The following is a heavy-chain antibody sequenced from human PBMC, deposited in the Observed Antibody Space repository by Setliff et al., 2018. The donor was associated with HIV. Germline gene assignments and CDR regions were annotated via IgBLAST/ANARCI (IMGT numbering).Heavy chain of an antibody. CDR2: IHHTGHI. CDR1: VASFTDYY. Sequence: PSETLSLTCAFYVASFTDYYWNWIRQPPGKGLEWIGEIHHTGHINYNPSFKSRVTMSLDMSTNQFSLKMASMTAADSAVYYCARFDVTPMTTRDYWGQGTQVTVSS. D-gene: IGHD4-17*01. J-gene: IGHJ4*02. V-gene: IGHV4-34*01. CDR3: ARFDVTPMTTRDY.